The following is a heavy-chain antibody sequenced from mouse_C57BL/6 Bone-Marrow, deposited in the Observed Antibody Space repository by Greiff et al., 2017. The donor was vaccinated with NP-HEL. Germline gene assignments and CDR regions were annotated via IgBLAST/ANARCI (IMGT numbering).Heavy chain of an antibody. J-gene: IGHJ4*01. Sequence: QVQLQQPGAELVKPGASVKLSCKASGYTFTSYWMHWVKQRPGQGLEWIGMIHPNSGSTNSNEKLKSQATLTVDKYSSTAYMQLSSLTSEDCAVYYCAYAIDYWGQGTSVTVSS. CDR2: IHPNSGST. CDR1: GYTFTSYW. CDR3: AYAIDY. V-gene: IGHV1-64*01.